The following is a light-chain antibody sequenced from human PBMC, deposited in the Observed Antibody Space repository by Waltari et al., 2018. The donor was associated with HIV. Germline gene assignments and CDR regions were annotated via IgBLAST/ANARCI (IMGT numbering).Light chain of an antibody. J-gene: IGLJ2*01. CDR1: SSDVGGYNY. CDR2: DVS. CDR3: CSYAGNSTFV. Sequence: QSALTQPRSVSGSPGQSVTISCTGTSSDVGGYNYVSWYQQHPGKAPESMIYDVSNRSSGVPDRFSGSKSGKTASLSISGLQVENEADYYCCSYAGNSTFVVGGGTKLTVL. V-gene: IGLV2-11*01.